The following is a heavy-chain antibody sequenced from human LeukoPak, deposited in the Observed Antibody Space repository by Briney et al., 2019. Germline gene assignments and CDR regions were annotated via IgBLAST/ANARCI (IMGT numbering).Heavy chain of an antibody. V-gene: IGHV3-30*02. D-gene: IGHD3-3*01. CDR3: AKTYYDFWSGSIPPLRFDP. CDR1: GFTFSSYG. Sequence: PGGSLRLSCAASGFTFSSYGMHWVRQAPGKGLGWVAVIWYDGSNKYYADSVKGRFTISRDNSKNTLYLQMNSLRAEDTAVYYCAKTYYDFWSGSIPPLRFDPWGQGTLVTVSS. CDR2: IWYDGSNK. J-gene: IGHJ5*02.